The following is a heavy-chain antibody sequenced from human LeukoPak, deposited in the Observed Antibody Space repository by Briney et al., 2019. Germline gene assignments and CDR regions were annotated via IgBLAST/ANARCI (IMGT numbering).Heavy chain of an antibody. Sequence: GRSLRLSCAASGFTFDDDAMHWVRQAPGKGLEWVSGISWNSGSIGYADSVKGRFTISRDNAKNSLYLQMNSLRAEDTALYYCAKDKGYGYYNWFDPWGQGTLVTVSS. J-gene: IGHJ5*02. CDR1: GFTFDDDA. CDR2: ISWNSGSI. V-gene: IGHV3-9*01. D-gene: IGHD5-18*01. CDR3: AKDKGYGYYNWFDP.